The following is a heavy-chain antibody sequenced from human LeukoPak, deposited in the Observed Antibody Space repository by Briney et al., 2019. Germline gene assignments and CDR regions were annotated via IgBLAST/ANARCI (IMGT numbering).Heavy chain of an antibody. CDR1: GGSISSYY. D-gene: IGHD6-19*01. CDR3: ARWDAAVAGFDY. Sequence: SETLSLTCTVSGGSISSYYWSWIRQPPGKGLAWIGYIYYSGSTNDNPSLKSRVTISVDTSKNQFSLKLSSVTAADTAVYYCARWDAAVAGFDYWGQGTLVTVSS. CDR2: IYYSGST. J-gene: IGHJ4*02. V-gene: IGHV4-59*01.